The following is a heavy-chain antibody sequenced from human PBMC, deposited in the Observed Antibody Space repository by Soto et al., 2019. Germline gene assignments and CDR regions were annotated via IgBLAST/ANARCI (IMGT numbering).Heavy chain of an antibody. Sequence: EVQLVESGGGLVQPGGSLSLSCAASGFTFSSHSMNWVRQAPGKGLEWVSCISSSGSTIFYADSVKGRFTISRDSAKNSLFLQMNNLRAEDTAVYYCARDRYGDYVVNDWGQGTLVTVSS. CDR2: ISSSGSTI. D-gene: IGHD4-17*01. J-gene: IGHJ4*02. CDR1: GFTFSSHS. V-gene: IGHV3-48*01. CDR3: ARDRYGDYVVND.